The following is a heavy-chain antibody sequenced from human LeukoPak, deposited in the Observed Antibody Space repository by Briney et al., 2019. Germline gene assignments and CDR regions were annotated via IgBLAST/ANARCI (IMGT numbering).Heavy chain of an antibody. J-gene: IGHJ4*02. D-gene: IGHD3-10*01. CDR1: GFTFSNYG. CDR3: AVYYYGSGSSY. CDR2: ISGSGGST. V-gene: IGHV3-23*01. Sequence: GGSLRLSCAASGFTFSNYGMSWVRQAPEKGLEWVSAISGSGGSTYYADSVKGRFTISRDNSKNTLYLQMNSLRAEDTAVYYCAVYYYGSGSSYWGQGTLVTVSS.